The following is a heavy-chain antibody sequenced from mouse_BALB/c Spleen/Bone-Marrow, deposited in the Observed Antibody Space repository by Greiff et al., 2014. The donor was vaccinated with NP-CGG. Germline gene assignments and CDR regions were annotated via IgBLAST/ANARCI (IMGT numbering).Heavy chain of an antibody. V-gene: IGHV1-7*01. CDR3: ARIYYYGRDY. Sequence: QVQLQQSGAELAKPGASVKMSCKASDYTFTNYWMHWVKQRPGQGLEWIGYINPSTGYTEYNQKFKDKATLTADKSSSTAYMQLSSLTSEDSAVYYCARIYYYGRDYWGQGTTLTVSS. CDR2: INPSTGYT. CDR1: DYTFTNYW. D-gene: IGHD1-1*01. J-gene: IGHJ2*01.